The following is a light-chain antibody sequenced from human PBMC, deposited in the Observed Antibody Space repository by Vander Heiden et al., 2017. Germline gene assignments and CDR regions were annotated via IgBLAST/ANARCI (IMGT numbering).Light chain of an antibody. J-gene: IGKJ3*01. V-gene: IGKV1-8*01. CDR3: QWDDSYPLT. CDR1: QGISSY. Sequence: AIRMTQSPSSLSASTGDRVTITCRASQGISSYLAWYQQKPGKAPKLLIYAASTFLSGVPSRFSGSPSGTDFTLSMMCLQSEDIATYYCQWDDSYPLTFGPATKVDIK. CDR2: AAS.